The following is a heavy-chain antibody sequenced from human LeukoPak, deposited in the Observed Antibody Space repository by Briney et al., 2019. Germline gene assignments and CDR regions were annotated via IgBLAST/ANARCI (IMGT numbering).Heavy chain of an antibody. J-gene: IGHJ4*02. D-gene: IGHD2-8*01. CDR2: IYYSGST. V-gene: IGHV4-30-4*01. Sequence: IPSQTLSLTCTVSGVSISSGDYYWSWIRQPPGKGLEWIGYIYYSGSTNYNPSLKSRVTISVDTSKNQFSLKLSSVTAADTAVYYCARGLAGGLLMVYATYFDYWGQGTLVTVSS. CDR3: ARGLAGGLLMVYATYFDY. CDR1: GVSISSGDYY.